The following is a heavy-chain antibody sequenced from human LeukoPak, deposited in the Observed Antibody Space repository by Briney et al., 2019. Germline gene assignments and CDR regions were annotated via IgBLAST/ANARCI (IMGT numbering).Heavy chain of an antibody. J-gene: IGHJ5*02. V-gene: IGHV3-48*03. D-gene: IGHD5-24*01. CDR2: ITISGHTK. Sequence: AGSLSLSCAASGFDLSTYEMNWVRQAPGKGLEWIADITISGHTKNYADSVKGRFSISRDNARTSLYLQMHSLRVEDTGVYYCARGDPHADLWGQGTLVTVSS. CDR1: GFDLSTYE. CDR3: ARGDPHADL.